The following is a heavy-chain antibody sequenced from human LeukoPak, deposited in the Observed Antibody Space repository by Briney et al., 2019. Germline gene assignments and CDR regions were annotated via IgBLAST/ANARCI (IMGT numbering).Heavy chain of an antibody. J-gene: IGHJ4*02. Sequence: SETLSLTCAVSGYSISSSYYWGWIRQPPGKGLEWIGSIYYSGSTYYNPSLKSRVTISVDTSKNQFSLKLSSVTAADTAVYYCARRQRYGSDYWGQGTLVTVSS. CDR1: GYSISSSYY. D-gene: IGHD3-10*01. V-gene: IGHV4-38-2*01. CDR3: ARRQRYGSDY. CDR2: IYYSGST.